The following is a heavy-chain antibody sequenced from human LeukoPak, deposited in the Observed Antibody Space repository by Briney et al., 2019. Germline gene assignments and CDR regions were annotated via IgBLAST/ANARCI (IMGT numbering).Heavy chain of an antibody. J-gene: IGHJ3*02. V-gene: IGHV4-59*02. CDR3: ARERGDTAAPDAFDI. CDR2: IYNSGIT. D-gene: IGHD5-18*01. CDR1: GGSVSSHF. Sequence: SETLSLTCTVSGGSVSSHFWSWIRQPPGKGLEWIGYIYNSGITNYNPSLKSRVTMSVDTSKNQFSLMLRSVTAADTAVYYCARERGDTAAPDAFDIWAQGTMVTVSS.